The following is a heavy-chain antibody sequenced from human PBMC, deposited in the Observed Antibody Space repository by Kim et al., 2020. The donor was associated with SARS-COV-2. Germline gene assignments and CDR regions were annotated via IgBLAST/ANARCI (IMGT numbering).Heavy chain of an antibody. CDR2: ISSNGGSI. J-gene: IGHJ3*02. Sequence: GGSLRLSCAASGFTFDNYAMHWVRQAPGKGLEWVSGISSNGGSIAYADSVKGRFTISRDNAKNTLYLQMTSLRAEDTALYYCAKTKDAEAFEIWGPGTLVTVSS. CDR3: AKTKDAEAFEI. D-gene: IGHD2-8*01. CDR1: GFTFDNYA. V-gene: IGHV3-9*01.